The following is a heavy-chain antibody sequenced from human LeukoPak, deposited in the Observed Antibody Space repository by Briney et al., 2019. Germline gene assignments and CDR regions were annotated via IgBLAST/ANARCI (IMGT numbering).Heavy chain of an antibody. CDR3: ARSGYCSGGSCRHTYYYYGMDV. CDR1: GYTFTSYD. V-gene: IGHV1-8*01. J-gene: IGHJ6*02. D-gene: IGHD2-15*01. CDR2: MSPNSGDT. Sequence: ASVKVSCKASGYTFTSYDFNWVRQATGQRPEWMGWMSPNSGDTGYAQKFQDRVTMTRNTSISTAYMELSSLRSDDTAVYYCARSGYCSGGSCRHTYYYYGMDVWGQGTTVTVSS.